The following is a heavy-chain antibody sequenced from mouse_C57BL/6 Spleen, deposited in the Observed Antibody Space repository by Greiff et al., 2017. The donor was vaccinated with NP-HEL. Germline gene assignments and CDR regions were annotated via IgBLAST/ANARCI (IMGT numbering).Heavy chain of an antibody. CDR3: AALTTVVADDY. Sequence: VQLQQPGAELVRPGSSVKLSCKASGYTFTRYWMDWVKQRPGHGLEWIGNIYPSDSETHYNQKFKDKATLTVDKSSSTAYMQLSSLTSEDSAVYYCAALTTVVADDYWGQGTTLTVSS. D-gene: IGHD1-1*01. CDR1: GYTFTRYW. J-gene: IGHJ2*01. V-gene: IGHV1-61*01. CDR2: IYPSDSET.